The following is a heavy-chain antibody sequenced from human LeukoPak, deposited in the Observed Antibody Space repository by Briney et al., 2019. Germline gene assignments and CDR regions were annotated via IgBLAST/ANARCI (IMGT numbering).Heavy chain of an antibody. CDR1: GGSISSSSYY. CDR3: GRGAKRYFDL. J-gene: IGHJ2*01. CDR2: IYYSGST. V-gene: IGHV4-39*01. Sequence: SETLSLTCTVSGGSISSSSYYWGWIRQPPGKGLEWIGSIYYSGSTYYNPSLKSRVTISVDTSKNQFSLKLSSVTAADTAVYYCGRGAKRYFDLWGRGTLVTVSS.